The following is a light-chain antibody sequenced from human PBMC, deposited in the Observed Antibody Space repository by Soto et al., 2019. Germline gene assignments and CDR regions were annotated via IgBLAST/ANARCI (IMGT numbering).Light chain of an antibody. V-gene: IGKV1-39*01. CDR2: AAS. CDR1: QTISTY. CDR3: QKSSSIPYT. J-gene: IGKJ2*01. Sequence: DIQMTQSPSSLSASVGDRVTITCRASQTISTYLNWYQQNPGKAPKLLIYAASNLQNGVPSRFSGSGSGTDFTRTISSLQPEDFATYYCQKSSSIPYTFGQGTKLEIK.